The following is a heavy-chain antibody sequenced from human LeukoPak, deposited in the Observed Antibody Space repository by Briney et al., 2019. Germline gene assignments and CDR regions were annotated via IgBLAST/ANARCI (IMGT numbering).Heavy chain of an antibody. D-gene: IGHD3-22*01. CDR2: IIPIFGTA. J-gene: IGHJ5*02. CDR1: GGTFSSYA. CDR3: ARDYRTRCYDSSQGYNWFDP. Sequence: GASVKVSCKASGGTFSSYAISWVRQAPGQGLEWMGGIIPIFGTANYAQKFQGRVTITTDESTSTAYMGLSSLRSEDTAVYYCARDYRTRCYDSSQGYNWFDPWGQGTLVTVSS. V-gene: IGHV1-69*05.